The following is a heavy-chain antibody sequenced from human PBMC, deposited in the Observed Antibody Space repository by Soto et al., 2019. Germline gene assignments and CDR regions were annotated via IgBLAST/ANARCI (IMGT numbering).Heavy chain of an antibody. Sequence: SETLSLTCAVSGDSISSDKWWSWVRQPPGKGLEWIGEIYHDGSANYSPSLKSRVTMSLDKSKNQFSLKLTSVTAADTAVYYCARAGVVATVRLPFDFWGRGTLVTVSS. J-gene: IGHJ4*02. D-gene: IGHD5-12*01. V-gene: IGHV4-4*02. CDR3: ARAGVVATVRLPFDF. CDR2: IYHDGSA. CDR1: GDSISSDKW.